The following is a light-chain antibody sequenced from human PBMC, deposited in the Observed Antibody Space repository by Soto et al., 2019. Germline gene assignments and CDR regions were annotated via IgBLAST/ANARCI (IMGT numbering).Light chain of an antibody. J-gene: IGKJ4*01. CDR3: QQYSSTLLT. Sequence: DIVMTQSPDSLAVFLGERATINCKSSQSVLFSSNNKNYLAWYQQKPGQPPKLLIYWASTREVGVPDRFSGSGSGTDFTLPISSVQAEDVAVYYCQQYSSTLLTFGGGTKVEIK. CDR2: WAS. V-gene: IGKV4-1*01. CDR1: QSVLFSSNNKNY.